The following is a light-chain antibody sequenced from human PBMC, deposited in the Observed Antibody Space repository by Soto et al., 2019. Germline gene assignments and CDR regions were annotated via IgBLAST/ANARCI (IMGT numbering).Light chain of an antibody. V-gene: IGLV2-14*01. CDR2: DVT. Sequence: QSVLTQPASVSGSPGQSITISCTGTSSDVGGYNFVSWYQQHPGKVPKLLIYDVTHRPSGVSNRFSASKSANTASLTISGLQAEDEADYYCSSYTSTNTLVFGGGTKLTVL. CDR3: SSYTSTNTLV. CDR1: SSDVGGYNF. J-gene: IGLJ2*01.